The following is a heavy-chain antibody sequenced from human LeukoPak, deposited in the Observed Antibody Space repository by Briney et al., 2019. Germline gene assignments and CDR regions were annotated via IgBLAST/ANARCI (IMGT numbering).Heavy chain of an antibody. J-gene: IGHJ4*02. V-gene: IGHV3-21*04. Sequence: GGSLRLSCAASGFTFSSYSMNWVRQAPGKGLEWVSSISSSSSYIYYADSVKGRFTISRDNAKNSLYLQMNSLRAEDTAVYYCAKDAQIGRYFDWYIRPIDYWGQGTLVTVSS. CDR3: AKDAQIGRYFDWYIRPIDY. D-gene: IGHD3-9*01. CDR2: ISSSSSYI. CDR1: GFTFSSYS.